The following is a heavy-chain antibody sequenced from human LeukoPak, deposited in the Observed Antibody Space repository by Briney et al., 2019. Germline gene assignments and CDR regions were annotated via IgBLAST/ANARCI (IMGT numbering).Heavy chain of an antibody. Sequence: SETLSLTCTVSGGSISSSSYYWGWIRQPPGKGLEWIGSIYYSGSTYYNPSLKSRVTISVDTSKNQFSLKLSSVTAADTAVYYCARGPIYDIFDYWGQGTLVTVSS. J-gene: IGHJ4*02. CDR2: IYYSGST. V-gene: IGHV4-39*07. D-gene: IGHD3-9*01. CDR1: GGSISSSSYY. CDR3: ARGPIYDIFDY.